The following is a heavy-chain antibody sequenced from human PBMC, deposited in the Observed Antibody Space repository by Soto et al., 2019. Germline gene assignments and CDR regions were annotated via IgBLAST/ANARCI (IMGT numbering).Heavy chain of an antibody. J-gene: IGHJ6*02. CDR1: GYTFTSYY. V-gene: IGHV1-8*02. D-gene: IGHD3-9*01. CDR3: ARGWGYDILTGYYFGPWVV. Sequence: ASVKVSCKASGYTFTSYYMHWVRQSPGQGLEWMGCMNPNSGNTGYAQKFQGRVTMTRNTSISTAYMELSSLRSEDTAVYYFARGWGYDILTGYYFGPWVVWGQGTKVTVSS. CDR2: MNPNSGNT.